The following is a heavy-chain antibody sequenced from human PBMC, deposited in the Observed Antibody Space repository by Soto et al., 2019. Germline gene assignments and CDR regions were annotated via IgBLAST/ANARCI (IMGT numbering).Heavy chain of an antibody. CDR3: AKDGREVRGVIITPPDWYFDL. V-gene: IGHV3-23*01. D-gene: IGHD3-10*01. CDR2: ISGSGGST. Sequence: GGSLRLSCAASGFTFSSYAMSWVHQAPGKGLEWVSAISGSGGSTYYADSVKGRFTISRDNSKNTLYLQMNSLRAEDTAVYYCAKDGREVRGVIITPPDWYFDLWGRGTLVTVSS. CDR1: GFTFSSYA. J-gene: IGHJ2*01.